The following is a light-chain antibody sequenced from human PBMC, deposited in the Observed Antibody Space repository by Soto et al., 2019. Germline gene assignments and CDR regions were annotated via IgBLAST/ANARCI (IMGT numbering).Light chain of an antibody. CDR2: EVN. J-gene: IGLJ1*01. CDR3: SSYAGSSNV. V-gene: IGLV2-8*01. CDR1: SSDVGGYNY. Sequence: QSALTQPPSASGSPGQSVAISCTGTSSDVGGYNYVSWYQQHPGKAPKLMIYEVNKRPSGVTDRFSGSKSGNTASLTVSGLQAEEEADYDCSSYAGSSNVFGTGTKLTVL.